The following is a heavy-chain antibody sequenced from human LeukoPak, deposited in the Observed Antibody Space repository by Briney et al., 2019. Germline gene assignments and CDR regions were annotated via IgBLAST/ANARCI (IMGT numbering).Heavy chain of an antibody. CDR3: ARTNVVVPAAIRLGAFDI. D-gene: IGHD2-2*02. Sequence: GGSLRLSCAASGFTFSSYSMNWVRQAPGKGLEWVSSISSSSSYIYYADSVKGRFTISRDNAKNSLYLQMNSLRAEDTAVYYCARTNVVVPAAIRLGAFDIWGQGTMVTVSS. V-gene: IGHV3-21*01. CDR2: ISSSSSYI. CDR1: GFTFSSYS. J-gene: IGHJ3*02.